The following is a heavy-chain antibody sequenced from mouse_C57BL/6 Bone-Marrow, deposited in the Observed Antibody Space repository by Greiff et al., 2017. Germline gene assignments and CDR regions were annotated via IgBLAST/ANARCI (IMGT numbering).Heavy chain of an antibody. D-gene: IGHD1-1*01. V-gene: IGHV5-12*01. J-gene: IGHJ3*01. CDR2: ISNGGGST. Sequence: EVQLQESGGGLVQPGGSLKLSCAASGFPFSDYYMYWVRQTPEKRLELVAYISNGGGSTYYPDTLKGRFTIARDNAKNTLYLQMSRLKSEDTAMYYCERQDYYGSSWFAYWGQGTLVTVSA. CDR1: GFPFSDYY. CDR3: ERQDYYGSSWFAY.